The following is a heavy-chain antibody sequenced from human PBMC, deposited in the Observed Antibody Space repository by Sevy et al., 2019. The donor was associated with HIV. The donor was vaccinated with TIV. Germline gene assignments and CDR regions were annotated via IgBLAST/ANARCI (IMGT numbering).Heavy chain of an antibody. CDR1: GFTFGSYG. Sequence: GGSLRLSCVGSGFTFGSYGMSWVRQPPGKGLEWVSSISFSGVATFYADSVRGRFTISRDNSKNILYLQMNSLRAEDTAVYFCAKPPSNHDVLHYYGMDVWGQGTTVTVSS. J-gene: IGHJ6*02. D-gene: IGHD3-10*02. CDR2: ISFSGVAT. V-gene: IGHV3-23*01. CDR3: AKPPSNHDVLHYYGMDV.